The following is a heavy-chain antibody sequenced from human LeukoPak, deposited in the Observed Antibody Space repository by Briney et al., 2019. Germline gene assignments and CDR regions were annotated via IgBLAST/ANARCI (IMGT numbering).Heavy chain of an antibody. CDR1: GFTVSSDY. CDR3: ARDLHYYVAMDV. D-gene: IGHD3-10*02. V-gene: IGHV3-66*01. J-gene: IGHJ6*02. CDR2: VYSGGNT. Sequence: GGSLRLSCTASGFTVSSDYMSWVRQAPGKGLEWVSVVYSGGNTYYADSVKGRFTISRDNSKNTLYLQMNSLRAEDTAVYYCARDLHYYVAMDVWGQGTTVTVSS.